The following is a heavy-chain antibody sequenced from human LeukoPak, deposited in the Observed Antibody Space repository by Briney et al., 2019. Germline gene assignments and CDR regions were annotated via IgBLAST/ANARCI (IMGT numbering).Heavy chain of an antibody. Sequence: ASVKVSCKASGYTFTGYYMHWVRQAPGQGLEWMGWINPNSGGTNYAQKFQGRVTMTRDTSISTAYMELSRLRSDDTAVYYCARDLEWEILGSAFDYWGQGTLVTVSS. CDR1: GYTFTGYY. CDR2: INPNSGGT. CDR3: ARDLEWEILGSAFDY. J-gene: IGHJ4*02. D-gene: IGHD1-26*01. V-gene: IGHV1-2*02.